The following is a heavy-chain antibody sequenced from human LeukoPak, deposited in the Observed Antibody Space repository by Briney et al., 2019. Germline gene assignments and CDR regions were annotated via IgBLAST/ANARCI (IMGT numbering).Heavy chain of an antibody. J-gene: IGHJ5*02. CDR1: GGSISSHY. V-gene: IGHV4-59*11. CDR3: ARGGATIDP. Sequence: SETLSLTCTVSGGSISSHYWSWIRQPPGKGLEWIGYIYFSGSTNYNPSLKSRVTISVDTSKNQFSLKLSSVTAADTAVYYCARGGATIDPWGQGTLVTVSS. CDR2: IYFSGST. D-gene: IGHD1-26*01.